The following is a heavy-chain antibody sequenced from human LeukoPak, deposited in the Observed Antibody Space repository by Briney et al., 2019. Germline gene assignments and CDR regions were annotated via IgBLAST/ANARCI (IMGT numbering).Heavy chain of an antibody. D-gene: IGHD1-26*01. CDR1: GFTFSSYG. Sequence: WGSLRLSCAASGFTFSSYGMHWVRQAPGNGLEWVSFIRYDGSNKYYADSVKGRFTISTDTSKNTLYLQINSMRDEDAAVYCCGKAGRSFSGSYVSYFDYWGPGTLVTVSS. V-gene: IGHV3-30*02. J-gene: IGHJ4*02. CDR3: GKAGRSFSGSYVSYFDY. CDR2: IRYDGSNK.